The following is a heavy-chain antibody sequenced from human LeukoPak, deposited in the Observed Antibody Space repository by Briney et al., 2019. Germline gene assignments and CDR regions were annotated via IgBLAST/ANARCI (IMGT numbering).Heavy chain of an antibody. CDR2: ISATGGST. J-gene: IGHJ4*02. D-gene: IGHD3-10*01. CDR3: AKSGGIMIRGVHY. CDR1: GFTFSSYA. Sequence: GGSLRLSCAASGFTFSSYAMSWVRQTPGEGLEWVSGISATGGSTDYADSVKGRFTISRDNSKNTLYLQMNSLRAEDTAVYCCAKSGGIMIRGVHYWGQGTLVTVSS. V-gene: IGHV3-23*01.